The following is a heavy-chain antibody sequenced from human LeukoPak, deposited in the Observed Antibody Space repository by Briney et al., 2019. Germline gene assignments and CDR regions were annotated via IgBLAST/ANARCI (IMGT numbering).Heavy chain of an antibody. CDR2: ISGSGGST. Sequence: GGSLRLSCAASGFTFSSYAMSWVRQAPGKGLEWVLDISGSGGSTYYADSVKGRFTISRDNPKNTLYLQMNSLRAEDTAVYYCAKALAARPPFGHYYYMDVWGKGTTVTVSS. D-gene: IGHD6-6*01. V-gene: IGHV3-23*01. CDR1: GFTFSSYA. J-gene: IGHJ6*03. CDR3: AKALAARPPFGHYYYMDV.